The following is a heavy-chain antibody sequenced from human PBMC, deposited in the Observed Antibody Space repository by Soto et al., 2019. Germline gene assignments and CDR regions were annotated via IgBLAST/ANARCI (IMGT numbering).Heavy chain of an antibody. D-gene: IGHD3-16*02. CDR2: INHSGST. V-gene: IGHV4-34*01. J-gene: IGHJ4*02. Sequence: SETLSLTCAVYGGSFSGYYWSWIRQPPGKGLEWIGEINHSGSTNYNPSLKSRVTISVDTSKNQFSLKLSSVTAADTAVYYCARGAGELSLYYFDYWGQGTLVTVSS. CDR3: ARGAGELSLYYFDY. CDR1: GGSFSGYY.